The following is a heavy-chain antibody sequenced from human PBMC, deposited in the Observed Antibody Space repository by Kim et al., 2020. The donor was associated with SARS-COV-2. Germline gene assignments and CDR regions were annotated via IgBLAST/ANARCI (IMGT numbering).Heavy chain of an antibody. D-gene: IGHD2-21*01. V-gene: IGHV3-48*02. J-gene: IGHJ4*02. CDR2: TI. Sequence: TIYYADSVKGRFTISRDNVKNSLYLQMNSLRDEDTAVYYCAREINSRRAYWGQGTLVTVSS. CDR3: AREINSRRAY.